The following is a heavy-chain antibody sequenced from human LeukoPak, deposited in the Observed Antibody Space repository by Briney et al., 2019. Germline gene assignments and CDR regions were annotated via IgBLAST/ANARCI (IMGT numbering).Heavy chain of an antibody. J-gene: IGHJ4*02. V-gene: IGHV3-21*01. CDR2: ISSSSSYI. CDR1: GFTFSSYS. CDR3: ARLSWILVYALDY. Sequence: GGSLRLSCAASGFTFSSYSMNWVRQAPGKGLEWVSSISSSSSYIYYADSVKGRFTISRDNAKNSLYLQMNSLRAEDTAVYYCARLSWILVYALDYWGQGTLVTVSS. D-gene: IGHD2-8*01.